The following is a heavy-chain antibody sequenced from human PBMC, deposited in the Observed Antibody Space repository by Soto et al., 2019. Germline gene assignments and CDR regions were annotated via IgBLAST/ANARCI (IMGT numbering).Heavy chain of an antibody. J-gene: IGHJ5*02. V-gene: IGHV4-39*01. CDR3: ARSNSGYYKWFDP. Sequence: PSETLSLTCTVSGDSISNINYYWGWIRQPPGKGLEWIANIYYSGITYCNPSLKSRVAISVDTSKNQFSLKLSSVTAADTAIYYCARSNSGYYKWFDPWGQGTLVTVSS. CDR1: GDSISNINYY. D-gene: IGHD3-22*01. CDR2: IYYSGIT.